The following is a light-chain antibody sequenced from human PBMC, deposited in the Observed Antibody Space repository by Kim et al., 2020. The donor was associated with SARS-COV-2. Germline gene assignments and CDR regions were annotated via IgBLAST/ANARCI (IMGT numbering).Light chain of an antibody. V-gene: IGKV3-11*01. CDR2: DAS. CDR3: QQRSNWPPIT. Sequence: EIVLTQSPATLSLSPGERATLSCRASQSVSSCLVWYQQKPGQAARLLIYDASNRATGIPARFSGSGSGTDFTLTISSLEPEDFAVYYCQQRSNWPPITFGQGTRLEIK. J-gene: IGKJ5*01. CDR1: QSVSSC.